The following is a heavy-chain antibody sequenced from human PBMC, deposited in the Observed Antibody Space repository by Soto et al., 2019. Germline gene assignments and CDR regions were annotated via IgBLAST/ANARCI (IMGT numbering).Heavy chain of an antibody. J-gene: IGHJ5*02. D-gene: IGHD6-19*01. CDR3: ARCRAPGIAVAGRRGWFDP. CDR1: GGSFSGYY. V-gene: IGHV4-34*01. CDR2: INHSGST. Sequence: SETLSLTCAVYGGSFSGYYWSWIRQPPGKGLEWIGEINHSGSTNYNPSLKSRVTISVGTSKNQFSLKLSSVTAADTAVYYCARCRAPGIAVAGRRGWFDPWGQGTLVTVSS.